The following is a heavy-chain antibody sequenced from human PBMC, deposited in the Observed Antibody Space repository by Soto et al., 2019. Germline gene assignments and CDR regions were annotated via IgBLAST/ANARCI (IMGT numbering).Heavy chain of an antibody. D-gene: IGHD3-10*01. Sequence: ASVKVSCKISGHTLTDLFIHWVRQAPGQGLEWLEGSDPEGGDAIYAQKLHGRVTVTEDTVTDTAYMELSGLNSDDTAVYYCATPKPLRGARITNINFDFWGQGTPVTVSS. CDR3: ATPKPLRGARITNINFDF. V-gene: IGHV1-24*01. CDR2: SDPEGGDA. CDR1: GHTLTDLF. J-gene: IGHJ4*02.